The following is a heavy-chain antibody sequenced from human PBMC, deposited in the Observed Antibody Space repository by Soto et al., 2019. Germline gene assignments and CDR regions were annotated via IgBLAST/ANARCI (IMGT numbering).Heavy chain of an antibody. D-gene: IGHD5-12*01. CDR1: GGSISSSNW. Sequence: QVQLQESGPGLVKPSGTLSLTCAVSGGSISSSNWWSWVRQPPGKGLEWIGEIYHSGSTNDNPSLRSRVTISVAKSKNQFSLKLSSVTAADTAVYYCARDQAATIMLRVNRMHVWGQGTTVTVSS. V-gene: IGHV4-4*02. CDR2: IYHSGST. J-gene: IGHJ6*02. CDR3: ARDQAATIMLRVNRMHV.